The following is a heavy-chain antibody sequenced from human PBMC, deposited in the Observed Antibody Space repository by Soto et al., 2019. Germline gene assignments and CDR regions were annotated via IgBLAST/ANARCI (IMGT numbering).Heavy chain of an antibody. J-gene: IGHJ4*02. CDR2: ISRSGDST. Sequence: GGSLRLSCAASGLTFSSHPLSWVRQAPGKGLEWVSSISRSGDSTYYADSVKGRFTISRDNSKDTLYLQMNSLRAEDTAVYYCAKVWSGPNWGQGTLVTVSS. CDR1: GLTFSSHP. CDR3: AKVWSGPN. D-gene: IGHD3-3*01. V-gene: IGHV3-23*01.